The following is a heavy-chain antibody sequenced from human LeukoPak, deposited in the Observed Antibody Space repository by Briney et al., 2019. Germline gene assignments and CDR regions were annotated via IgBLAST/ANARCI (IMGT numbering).Heavy chain of an antibody. D-gene: IGHD6-6*01. Sequence: GASVKVSCKASGRTFSSYAISWVRQAPGQGLEWMGGIIPIFGTANYAQKFQGRVTITADESTSTAYMELSSVRSEDTAVYYCARDRDRSSGRKGYFDYWGQGTLVTVSS. CDR2: IIPIFGTA. J-gene: IGHJ4*02. CDR3: ARDRDRSSGRKGYFDY. V-gene: IGHV1-69*13. CDR1: GRTFSSYA.